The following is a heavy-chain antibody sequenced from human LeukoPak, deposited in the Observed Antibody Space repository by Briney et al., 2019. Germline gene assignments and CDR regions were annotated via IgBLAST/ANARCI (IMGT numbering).Heavy chain of an antibody. V-gene: IGHV4-59*01. CDR1: GGSISSYY. Sequence: PSETLSLTCTVSGGSISSYYWSWIRQPPGKGLEWIGYIYYSGSTNYNPSLKSRVTISVDTSKNQFSLKLSSVTAADTAVYYCARVTADDHQFLDYWGQGTLVTVSS. CDR3: ARVTADDHQFLDY. D-gene: IGHD1-14*01. CDR2: IYYSGST. J-gene: IGHJ4*02.